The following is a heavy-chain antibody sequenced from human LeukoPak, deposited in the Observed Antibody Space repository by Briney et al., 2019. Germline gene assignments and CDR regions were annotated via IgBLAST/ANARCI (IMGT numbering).Heavy chain of an antibody. V-gene: IGHV4-39*01. CDR1: GGSISSSSYY. CDR3: ARRQVTARYDY. Sequence: PSETLSLTCTVSGGSISSSSYYWGWIRQPPGKGLEWIGSIYYSGSTYYNPSLKRRVTISVDTSKNQFSLKLSSVTAADPAVYYCARRQVTARYDYSGQRTLVTVSS. D-gene: IGHD2-21*02. J-gene: IGHJ4*02. CDR2: IYYSGST.